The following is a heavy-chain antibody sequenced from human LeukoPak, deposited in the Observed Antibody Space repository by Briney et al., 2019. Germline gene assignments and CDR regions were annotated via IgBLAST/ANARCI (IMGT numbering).Heavy chain of an antibody. J-gene: IGHJ3*02. CDR1: GFTFSSYG. V-gene: IGHV3-23*01. CDR2: ISGSGGST. D-gene: IGHD1-26*01. CDR3: AKAEGSWGANAFDI. Sequence: PGGSLRLSCAASGFTFSSYGMHWVRQAPGKGLEWVSAISGSGGSTYYADSVKGRFTISRDNSKNTLYLQMNSLRAEDTAVYYCAKAEGSWGANAFDIWGQGTMVTVSS.